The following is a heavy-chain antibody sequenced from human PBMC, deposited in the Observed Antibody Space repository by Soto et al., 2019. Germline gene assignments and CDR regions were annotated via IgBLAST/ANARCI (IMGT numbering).Heavy chain of an antibody. CDR2: ISAYNGNT. Sequence: ASVKVSCKASGYTFTSYGISWVLQAPGQGLEWMGWISAYNGNTNYAQKLQGRVTMTTDTSTSTAYMELRSLRSDDTAVYYCARDRYNWNSLYYGMDVWGQGTTVTVSS. D-gene: IGHD1-7*01. V-gene: IGHV1-18*01. CDR3: ARDRYNWNSLYYGMDV. J-gene: IGHJ6*02. CDR1: GYTFTSYG.